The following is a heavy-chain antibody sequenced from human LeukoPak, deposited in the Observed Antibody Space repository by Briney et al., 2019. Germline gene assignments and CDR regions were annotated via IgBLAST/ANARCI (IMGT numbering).Heavy chain of an antibody. J-gene: IGHJ1*01. CDR2: INPNSGGT. V-gene: IGHV1-2*02. CDR3: ARDPQYYDFWSGYYTQYFQH. CDR1: GYTFTSYY. D-gene: IGHD3-3*01. Sequence: ASVKVSYKASGYTFTSYYMHWVRQAPGQGLEWMGWINPNSGGTNYAQKFQGRVTMTRDTSISTAYMELSRLRSDDTAVYYCARDPQYYDFWSGYYTQYFQHWGQGTLVTVSS.